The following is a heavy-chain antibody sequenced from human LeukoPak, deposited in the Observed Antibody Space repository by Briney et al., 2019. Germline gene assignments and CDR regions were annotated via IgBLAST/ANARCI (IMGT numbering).Heavy chain of an antibody. CDR1: GYTFTDDG. V-gene: IGHV1-18*01. J-gene: IGHJ6*02. D-gene: IGHD3-10*01. Sequence: GASVKVSCKASGYTFTDDGISWVRQAPGQGLEWMGWISPYSGNTKYADKVLGRVTMSTDISTTTAYMELRGLGSDDTAVYYCARIQVNWYGEVTPLSPPNYGMDVWGQGTTVTVSS. CDR2: ISPYSGNT. CDR3: ARIQVNWYGEVTPLSPPNYGMDV.